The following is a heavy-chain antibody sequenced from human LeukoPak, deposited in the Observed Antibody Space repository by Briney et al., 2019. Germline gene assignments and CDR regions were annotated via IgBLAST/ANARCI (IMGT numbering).Heavy chain of an antibody. J-gene: IGHJ4*02. Sequence: GGSLRLSCAASGFTFSSYAMSWVRQAPGEGLEWVSAISGSGGSTYYADSVKGRFTISRDNSKNTLYLQMNSLRAEDTAVYYCAKDTFRTGTIGDFDYWGQGTLVTVSS. CDR1: GFTFSSYA. CDR3: AKDTFRTGTIGDFDY. D-gene: IGHD1-7*01. CDR2: ISGSGGST. V-gene: IGHV3-23*01.